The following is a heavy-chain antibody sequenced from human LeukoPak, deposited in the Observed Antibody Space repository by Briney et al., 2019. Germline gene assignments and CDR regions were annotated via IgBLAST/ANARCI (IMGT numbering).Heavy chain of an antibody. CDR3: AKVPGSVFGVDNYFDY. J-gene: IGHJ4*02. D-gene: IGHD3-3*02. CDR1: GFTFSDSG. Sequence: PGGSLRLSCAASGFTFSDSGMHWVRQAPGKGLEWVTFIRYDGSDKYYADSVKGRFTISRDNSKKTLYLQMSSLRAEDTAVYYCAKVPGSVFGVDNYFDYWAREPWSPSPQ. CDR2: IRYDGSDK. V-gene: IGHV3-30*02.